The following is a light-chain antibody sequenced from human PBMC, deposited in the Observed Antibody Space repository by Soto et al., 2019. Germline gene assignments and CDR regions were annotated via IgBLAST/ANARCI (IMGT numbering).Light chain of an antibody. J-gene: IGLJ3*02. CDR3: AAWDYSLNGRV. CDR1: SSNIGSNT. Sequence: QSVLTQPPSASGTPGQRVTISCSGSSSNIGSNTVSWFQQLPLSAPKLLIYSNNQRPSGVPDRFSGSKSATSASLAISGLQSEDEADYYCAAWDYSLNGRVFGGGTKLTVL. V-gene: IGLV1-44*01. CDR2: SNN.